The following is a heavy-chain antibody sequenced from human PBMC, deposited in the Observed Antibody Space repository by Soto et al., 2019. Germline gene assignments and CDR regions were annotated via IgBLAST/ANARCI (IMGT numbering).Heavy chain of an antibody. CDR1: GFTFSSYA. Sequence: QVQLVESGGGVVQPGRSLRLSCAASGFTFSSYAMHWVRQAPGKGLEWVAVISYDGSNKYYADSVKGRFTISRDNSKNTLYLQMNSLRAEDTAVYYCAKDPSAGYSGYGGKDPSNYYYYGMDVWGQGTTVTVSS. J-gene: IGHJ6*02. V-gene: IGHV3-30-3*01. CDR2: ISYDGSNK. CDR3: AKDPSAGYSGYGGKDPSNYYYYGMDV. D-gene: IGHD5-12*01.